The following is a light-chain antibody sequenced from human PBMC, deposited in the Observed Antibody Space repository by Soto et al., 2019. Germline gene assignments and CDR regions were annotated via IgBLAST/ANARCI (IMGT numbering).Light chain of an antibody. Sequence: QSVLTQPPSVSGAPGQRVTISCTGSSSNIGAGYDVHWYQQVPGTAPKLLIYGNXNRPXXXXDXFSGSKSGTSASLAITGXXXXXXXDYYCQSYDSSLTVVFGGGTKLTVL. J-gene: IGLJ2*01. CDR1: SSNIGAGYD. CDR3: QSYDSSLTVV. V-gene: IGLV1-40*01. CDR2: GNX.